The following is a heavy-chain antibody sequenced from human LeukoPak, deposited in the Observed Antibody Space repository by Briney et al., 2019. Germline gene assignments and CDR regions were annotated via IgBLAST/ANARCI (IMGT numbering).Heavy chain of an antibody. CDR3: ARDPPGYRIRYIDY. J-gene: IGHJ4*02. V-gene: IGHV3-48*04. CDR2: IGSSGSTL. Sequence: GGSLRLSCTVSGFTVSSNSMNWVRQAPGKGLEWVSYIGSSGSTLYYADSVKGRFTISRDNAENSLYLQMNSLRAEDTAVYYCARDPPGYRIRYIDYWGQGTLVTVSS. CDR1: GFTVSSNS. D-gene: IGHD1-14*01.